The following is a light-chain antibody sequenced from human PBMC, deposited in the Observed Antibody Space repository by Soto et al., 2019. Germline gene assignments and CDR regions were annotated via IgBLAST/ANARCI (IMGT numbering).Light chain of an antibody. CDR2: GAS. Sequence: EIVMTQSPATLSVSPGERATLSCRASQSVRSNLAWYQQKPGQAPRLLIYGASTRATGIPVRFSGSGSGTEFTLTISSLQSEDFAVYYCQHYNNWPPWTFGQGTKVEIK. CDR1: QSVRSN. CDR3: QHYNNWPPWT. V-gene: IGKV3-15*01. J-gene: IGKJ1*01.